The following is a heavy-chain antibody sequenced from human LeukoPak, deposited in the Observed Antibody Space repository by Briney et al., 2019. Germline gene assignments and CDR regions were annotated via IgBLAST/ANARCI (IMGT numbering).Heavy chain of an antibody. CDR2: VNPNNGDT. J-gene: IGHJ4*02. Sequence: ASVKVSCKASGHTFTGYYIHWVRQAPGQGLEWMGLVNPNNGDTKYAQKFQGRVTMTRDTSISTAYMELSRLRSDDTAVYYCARDSRVTNGDYWGQGTLVTVSS. CDR1: GHTFTGYY. V-gene: IGHV1-2*02. D-gene: IGHD3-10*01. CDR3: ARDSRVTNGDY.